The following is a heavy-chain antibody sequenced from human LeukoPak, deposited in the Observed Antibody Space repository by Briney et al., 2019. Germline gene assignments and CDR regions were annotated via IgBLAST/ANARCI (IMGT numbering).Heavy chain of an antibody. CDR3: ARGYYDMLRYYYYGMDV. D-gene: IGHD3-22*01. CDR1: GYTFTSYD. Sequence: GASVKVSCKASGYTFTSYDINWLRQATGQGPEWMGWMNPNSGATGYAQKFQGRVTMTRSTSINTAYMELSSLRSEDTAVYHCARGYYDMLRYYYYGMDVWGQGTTVTVSS. V-gene: IGHV1-8*01. J-gene: IGHJ6*02. CDR2: MNPNSGAT.